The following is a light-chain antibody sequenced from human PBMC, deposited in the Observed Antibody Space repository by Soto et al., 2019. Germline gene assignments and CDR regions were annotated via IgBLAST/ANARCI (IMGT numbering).Light chain of an antibody. V-gene: IGLV2-11*01. CDR1: SSDVGGYNY. CDR3: CSYAGSYNYV. CDR2: DVS. J-gene: IGLJ7*01. Sequence: QAVVTQPRSVSGSPGQSVTISCTGTSSDVGGYNYVSWYQQHPGKAPKLMIYDVSKRPSGVPDRFSGSKSGNTASLTISGLQAEDEADYYCCSYAGSYNYVFGTGTQLTVL.